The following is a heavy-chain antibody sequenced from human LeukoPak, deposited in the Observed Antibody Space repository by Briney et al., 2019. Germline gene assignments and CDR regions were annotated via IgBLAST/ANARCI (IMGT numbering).Heavy chain of an antibody. CDR3: ARRYCIVDSCYSSSDY. D-gene: IGHD2-15*01. V-gene: IGHV3-74*01. Sequence: GGSLRLSCAASGFTFSSYWMHWVRHAPGKGLVWVSRINRDGSSTSYADSVKGRFTISRDNAKSTLYLQMNSLRAEHTAVYYCARRYCIVDSCYSSSDYWGQGSLVTVSS. CDR2: INRDGSST. CDR1: GFTFSSYW. J-gene: IGHJ4*02.